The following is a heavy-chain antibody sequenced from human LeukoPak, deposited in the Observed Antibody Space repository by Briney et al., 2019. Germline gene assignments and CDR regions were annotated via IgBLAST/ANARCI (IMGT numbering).Heavy chain of an antibody. V-gene: IGHV1-18*01. D-gene: IGHD2-15*01. J-gene: IGHJ5*02. Sequence: GASVKVSCKASGYTFTSYGISWVRQAPGQGLEWMGWISAYNGNTNYAQKLQGRVTMTTDTSTSTAYMELSSLRSEDTAVYYCATDLGYCSGGSCYSWFDPWGQGTLVTVSS. CDR3: ATDLGYCSGGSCYSWFDP. CDR2: ISAYNGNT. CDR1: GYTFTSYG.